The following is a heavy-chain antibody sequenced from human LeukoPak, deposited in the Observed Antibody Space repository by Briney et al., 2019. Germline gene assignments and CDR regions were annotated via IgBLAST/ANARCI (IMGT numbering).Heavy chain of an antibody. CDR3: ARHGGSYDFDF. J-gene: IGHJ4*02. V-gene: IGHV4-59*08. Sequence: SESLSLTCTVSGGSTSTYYWSWIRPPPGKGLEWIGYIYYSGTPNYNPTLKSRVTMSVDTSKNQFSLKLSSVTAADTAVYYCARHGGSYDFDFWGQGTLVTVSS. CDR1: GGSTSTYY. CDR2: IYYSGTP. D-gene: IGHD1-26*01.